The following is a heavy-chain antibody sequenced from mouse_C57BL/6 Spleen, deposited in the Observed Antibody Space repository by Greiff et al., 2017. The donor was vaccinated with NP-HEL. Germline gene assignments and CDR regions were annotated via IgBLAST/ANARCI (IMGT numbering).Heavy chain of an antibody. CDR3: ARKVAHYYAMDD. CDR1: GYTFTSYW. CDR2: IDPSDSYT. J-gene: IGHJ4*01. D-gene: IGHD1-1*01. Sequence: QVQLQQSGAELVKPGASVKLSCKASGYTFTSYWMQWVKQRPGQGLEWIGEIDPSDSYTNYNQKFKGKATLTVDTSSSTAYMQLSSLTSEDSAVYYCARKVAHYYAMDDWGQGTSVTVSS. V-gene: IGHV1-50*01.